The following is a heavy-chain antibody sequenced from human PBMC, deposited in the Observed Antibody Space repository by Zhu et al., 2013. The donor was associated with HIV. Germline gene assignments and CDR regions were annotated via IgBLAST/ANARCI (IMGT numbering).Heavy chain of an antibody. CDR3: ARGRRDSDFWSGYYFDY. D-gene: IGHD3-3*01. J-gene: IGHJ4*02. V-gene: IGHV1-18*01. CDR1: GYMFTRYG. CDR2: ISAYNGNT. Sequence: QVQLVQSGAEVKKPGASVKVSCKASGYMFTRYGISWVRQAPGQGLEWMGWISAYNGNTNYAQKLQGRVTMTTDTSTSTAYMELRTLRSDDTAVYYCARGRRDSDFWSGYYFDYWGQGTLVTSPQ.